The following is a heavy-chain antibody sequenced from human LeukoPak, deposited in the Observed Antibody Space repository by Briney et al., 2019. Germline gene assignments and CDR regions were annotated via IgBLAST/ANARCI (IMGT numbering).Heavy chain of an antibody. Sequence: SETLSLTCTVSAGSISIYYWSWIRQPPGKGLEWIGYIYYSGTTNYNPSLKSRVTISIDTSKNQFSLKLSSLTAADTAVYYCARGGGYYSSDDWFDPWGQGTLVTVSS. J-gene: IGHJ5*02. CDR1: AGSISIYY. CDR3: ARGGGYYSSDDWFDP. D-gene: IGHD3-22*01. CDR2: IYYSGTT. V-gene: IGHV4-59*01.